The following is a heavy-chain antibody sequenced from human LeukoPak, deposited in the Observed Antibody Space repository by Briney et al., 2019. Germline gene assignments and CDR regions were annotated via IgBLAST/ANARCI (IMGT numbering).Heavy chain of an antibody. J-gene: IGHJ4*02. CDR1: GGTFSSYA. CDR2: IIPIFGTA. Sequence: ASVKVSCKASGGTFSSYAISWVRQAPGQGLEWMGGIIPIFGTANYAQMFQGRVTITTDESTSTAYMELSSLRSEDTAVYYCARVEMATIGQAGVFDYWGQGTLVTVSS. D-gene: IGHD5-24*01. V-gene: IGHV1-69*05. CDR3: ARVEMATIGQAGVFDY.